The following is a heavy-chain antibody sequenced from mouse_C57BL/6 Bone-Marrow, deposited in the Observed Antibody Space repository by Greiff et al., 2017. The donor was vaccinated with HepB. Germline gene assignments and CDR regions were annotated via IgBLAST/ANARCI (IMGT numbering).Heavy chain of an antibody. J-gene: IGHJ2*01. D-gene: IGHD1-1*01. Sequence: VQLQQSGAELVKPGASVKISCKASGYAFSSYWMNWVKQRPGKGLEWIGQIYPGDGDTNYNGKFKGKATLTADKSSSTAYMQLSNLTSEDSAVYFCARDGSLYYFDYWGQGTTLTVSS. CDR1: GYAFSSYW. CDR3: ARDGSLYYFDY. CDR2: IYPGDGDT. V-gene: IGHV1-80*01.